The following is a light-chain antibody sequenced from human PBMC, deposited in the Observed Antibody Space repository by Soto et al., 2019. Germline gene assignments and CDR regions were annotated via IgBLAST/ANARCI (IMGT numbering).Light chain of an antibody. Sequence: SPGERPTLSCRASQSVSSYFAWYQQKPGQAPRLLIYDASNRATGIPARFSGGGSGTDFTLTIDNLEPEDFAIYYCQQRSSWPPITFGQGTRLEIK. CDR1: QSVSSY. J-gene: IGKJ5*01. V-gene: IGKV3-11*01. CDR3: QQRSSWPPIT. CDR2: DAS.